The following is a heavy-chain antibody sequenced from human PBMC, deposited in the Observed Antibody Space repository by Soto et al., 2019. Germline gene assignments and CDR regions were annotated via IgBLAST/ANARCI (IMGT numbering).Heavy chain of an antibody. D-gene: IGHD1-20*01. CDR3: ARALGTSTWYEVRDFDI. Sequence: GGSLRLSCAASGFTFSDYFMGWVRQAPGKGLDWISYISSDSGDRFYAASVKGRFTVSRDNAKKSLYLQMSSLRSDDTAFYYCARALGTSTWYEVRDFDIWGQGTMVTVSS. CDR1: GFTFSDYF. CDR2: ISSDSGDR. J-gene: IGHJ3*02. V-gene: IGHV3-11*06.